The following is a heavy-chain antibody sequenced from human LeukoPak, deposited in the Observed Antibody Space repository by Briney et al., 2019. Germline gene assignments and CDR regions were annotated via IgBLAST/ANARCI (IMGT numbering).Heavy chain of an antibody. CDR1: GFTFSSYG. J-gene: IGHJ6*03. D-gene: IGHD3-22*01. CDR3: AKPSSGHNQYYYYYYMDV. Sequence: GGSLRLSCAASGFTFSSYGMSWVRQAPGKGLEWVSAISGSGGSTYYADSVKGRFTISRDNSKNTLYLQMNSLRAEDTAVYYCAKPSSGHNQYYYYYYMDVWGKGTTVTISS. CDR2: ISGSGGST. V-gene: IGHV3-23*01.